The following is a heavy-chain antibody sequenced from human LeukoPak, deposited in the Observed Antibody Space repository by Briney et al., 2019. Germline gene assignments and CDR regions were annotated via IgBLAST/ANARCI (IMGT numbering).Heavy chain of an antibody. J-gene: IGHJ4*02. D-gene: IGHD1-26*01. CDR2: IYHSGST. CDR1: GYSISSGYY. Sequence: PSETLSLTCAVSGYSISSGYYWGWIRQPPGKGLEWIGSIYHSGSTYYNPSLKSRVTISVDTSKNQFSLKLSSVTAADTAVYYCARPPSGSYLGYWGQGTLVTVSS. CDR3: ARPPSGSYLGY. V-gene: IGHV4-38-2*01.